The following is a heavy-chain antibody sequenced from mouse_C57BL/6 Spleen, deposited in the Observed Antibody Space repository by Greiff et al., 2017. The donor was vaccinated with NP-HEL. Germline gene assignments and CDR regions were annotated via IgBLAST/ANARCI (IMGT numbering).Heavy chain of an antibody. CDR2: ISYDGSN. V-gene: IGHV3-6*01. CDR3: AREEDSSWFAY. J-gene: IGHJ3*01. Sequence: ESGPGLVKPSQSLSLTCSVTGYSITSGYYWNWIRQFPGNKLEWMGYISYDGSNNYNPSLKNRISITRDTSKNQFFLKLNSVTTEDTATYYCAREEDSSWFAYWGQGTLVTVSA. CDR1: GYSITSGYY.